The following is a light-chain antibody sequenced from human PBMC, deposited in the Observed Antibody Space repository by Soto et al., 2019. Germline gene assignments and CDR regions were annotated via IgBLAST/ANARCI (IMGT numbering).Light chain of an antibody. Sequence: DIQMTQSPSPLSASVGDRVTITCRSSQSISSYVNWYQQKPGIAPRLLIFAASNLQTGVPSRFSGSGSVTDFTLTISSLQPEDFGTYFCQHTYSTPFTFGPGTKVDI. J-gene: IGKJ3*01. V-gene: IGKV1-39*01. CDR3: QHTYSTPFT. CDR2: AAS. CDR1: QSISSY.